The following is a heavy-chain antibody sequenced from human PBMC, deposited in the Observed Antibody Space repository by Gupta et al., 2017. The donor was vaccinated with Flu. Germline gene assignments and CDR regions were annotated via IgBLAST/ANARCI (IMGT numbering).Heavy chain of an antibody. J-gene: IGHJ6*02. D-gene: IGHD5-24*01. CDR1: GFSFSNYG. V-gene: IGHV3-30*18. Sequence: QEQVVESGGGVVQPGRSLRRSCAASGFSFSNYGMHWVRQAPGKGLEGVAVISYDGSNKYYADSVKGRFTISRDNSKNTLYLQMNSLRTEETAVYHCAKDWKWNYNNYGMNVWGQGTTVTVSS. CDR3: AKDWKWNYNNYGMNV. CDR2: ISYDGSNK.